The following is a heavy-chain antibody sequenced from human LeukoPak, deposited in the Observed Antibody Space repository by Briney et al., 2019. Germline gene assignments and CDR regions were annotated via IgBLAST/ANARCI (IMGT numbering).Heavy chain of an antibody. CDR3: ARDVPSDY. Sequence: SETLSLTCTVSGGSISSYYWSWIRQPPGKGLEWIGSIYYSGSTYYNPSLKSRVTISVDTSKNQFSLKLSSVTAADTAVYYCARDVPSDYWGQGTLVTVSS. CDR2: IYYSGST. D-gene: IGHD6-6*01. CDR1: GGSISSYY. J-gene: IGHJ4*02. V-gene: IGHV4-59*12.